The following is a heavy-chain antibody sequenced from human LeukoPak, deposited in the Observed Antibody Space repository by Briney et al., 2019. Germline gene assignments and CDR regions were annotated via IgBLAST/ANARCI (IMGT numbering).Heavy chain of an antibody. J-gene: IGHJ6*03. V-gene: IGHV1-18*01. CDR3: ARVRYCSSTSCYMTALGDYMDV. CDR1: GYTFTSYG. Sequence: ASVKVSCKASGYTFTSYGISWVRQAPGQGLEWMGWISAYNGNTNYAQKLQGRVTMTTDTSTSTAYMELRSLRSDDTAVYYCARVRYCSSTSCYMTALGDYMDVWGKGTTVTVSS. D-gene: IGHD2-2*02. CDR2: ISAYNGNT.